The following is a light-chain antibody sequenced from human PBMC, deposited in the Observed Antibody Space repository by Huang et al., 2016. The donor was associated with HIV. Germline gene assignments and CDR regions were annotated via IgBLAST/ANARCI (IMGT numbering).Light chain of an antibody. CDR3: QQYNNWPPMT. V-gene: IGKV3-15*01. J-gene: IGKJ1*01. CDR2: VAS. CDR1: QSISSD. Sequence: EIVMTQSPATLSVSPGERATLSCRASQSISSDLAWYQQKPGQAPRLLIYVASTRATGIPARFSGGGAGTECTLTISGLQSEDCAVYYCQQYNNWPPMTFGQGTKVEIK.